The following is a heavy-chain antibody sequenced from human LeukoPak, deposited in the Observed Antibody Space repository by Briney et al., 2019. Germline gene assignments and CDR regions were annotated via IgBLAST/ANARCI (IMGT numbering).Heavy chain of an antibody. CDR3: ARGGFGYCSGGSCYLNWFDP. Sequence: SETLSLTCTISGGSISSSIYNWGWIRQSPGKGLEWIGSIYYTGITNYNPSLKSRVTISVDTSKNQFSLRLSSVTAADTSVYYCARGGFGYCSGGSCYLNWFDPWGQGTLVTVSS. V-gene: IGHV4-39*01. D-gene: IGHD2-15*01. J-gene: IGHJ5*02. CDR2: IYYTGIT. CDR1: GGSISSSIYN.